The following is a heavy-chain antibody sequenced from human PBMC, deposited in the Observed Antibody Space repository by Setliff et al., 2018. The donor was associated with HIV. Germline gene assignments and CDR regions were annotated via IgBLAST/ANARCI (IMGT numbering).Heavy chain of an antibody. CDR2: IYYSGST. V-gene: IGHV4-59*11. D-gene: IGHD2-21*02. CDR3: AITTVGVTTGMY. Sequence: SETLSLTCTVSGGSISSHYWSWIRQPPGKGLEWIGSIYYSGSTNYNPSLKSRVSMPVDKSKPQFSLRMSSVTAADTAVYYCAITTVGVTTGMYWGQGTLVTVSS. J-gene: IGHJ4*02. CDR1: GGSISSHY.